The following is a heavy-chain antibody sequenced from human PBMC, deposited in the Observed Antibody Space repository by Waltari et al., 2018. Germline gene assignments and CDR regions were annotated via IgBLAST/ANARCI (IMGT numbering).Heavy chain of an antibody. J-gene: IGHJ4*02. D-gene: IGHD2-2*01. CDR3: AKNLAYCSSTSCQGIDY. Sequence: EVQLLESGGGLVQPGGSLRLSCAASGFTFSSYAMSWVRQAPGKGLEWVSAFSGSGGSTYYADSVKGRFTISRDNSKNTLYLQMNSLRAEDTAVYYCAKNLAYCSSTSCQGIDYWGQGTLVTVSS. V-gene: IGHV3-23*01. CDR2: FSGSGGST. CDR1: GFTFSSYA.